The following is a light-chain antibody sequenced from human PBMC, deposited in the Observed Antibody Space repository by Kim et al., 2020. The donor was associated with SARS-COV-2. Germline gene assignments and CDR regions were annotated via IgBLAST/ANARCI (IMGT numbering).Light chain of an antibody. Sequence: ASVKVTWKLRSGQRSYAIAWHQQKAEKGHRYLMKVNSDGSHSQGDGIPDRFSGVSSGDERFLTISSLQSEDEADYYCQTWGTGIVVFGGGTQLT. J-gene: IGLJ2*01. CDR3: QTWGTGIVV. CDR1: SGQRSYA. CDR2: VNSDGSH. V-gene: IGLV4-69*01.